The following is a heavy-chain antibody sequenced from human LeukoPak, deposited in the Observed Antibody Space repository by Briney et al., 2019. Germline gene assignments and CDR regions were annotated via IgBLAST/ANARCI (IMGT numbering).Heavy chain of an antibody. D-gene: IGHD1-26*01. V-gene: IGHV4-59*01. Sequence: SETLSLTCTVPGGSISSYYWSWVRQPPGKGLEWIGYIYYSGSTNYNPSLKSRVTMSVDTSKNQFSLKLSSVTAADTAVYYCVRGGIVGTTARIPLFDYWGQGTLVTVSS. CDR1: GGSISSYY. CDR2: IYYSGST. CDR3: VRGGIVGTTARIPLFDY. J-gene: IGHJ4*02.